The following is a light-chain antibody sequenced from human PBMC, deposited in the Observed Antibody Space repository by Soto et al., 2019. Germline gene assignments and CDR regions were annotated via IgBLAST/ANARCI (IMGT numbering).Light chain of an antibody. V-gene: IGKV3-11*01. CDR3: QQRSNWPPWT. J-gene: IGKJ1*01. CDR1: PSISNF. Sequence: SLLTQSPATLSLSPGERATLSCRASPSISNFLAWYQQKPGQAPRLLIYDASNRATGIPARFSGSGSGTDFTLTISSLEPEDFAVYYCQQRSNWPPWTFGQGTKVDIK. CDR2: DAS.